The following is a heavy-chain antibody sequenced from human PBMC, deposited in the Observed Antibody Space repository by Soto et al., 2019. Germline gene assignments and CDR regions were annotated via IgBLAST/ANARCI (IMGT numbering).Heavy chain of an antibody. CDR2: INAANGDT. CDR1: GYTFASCG. V-gene: IGHV1-3*01. D-gene: IGHD6-13*01. Sequence: ASVKVSCKASGYTFASCGIHWVRQAPGQRLEWMGWINAANGDTKYSPKFQGRVTITRDTSASTAYMELSSLRSEDTAVYYCVRRHVSATGIDWFDPWGQGTLVTVSS. CDR3: VRRHVSATGIDWFDP. J-gene: IGHJ5*02.